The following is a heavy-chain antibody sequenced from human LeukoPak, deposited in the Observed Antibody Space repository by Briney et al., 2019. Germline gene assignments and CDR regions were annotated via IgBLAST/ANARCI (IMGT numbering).Heavy chain of an antibody. CDR2: ISGSGGST. D-gene: IGHD3-9*01. Sequence: GGSLRLSCAASGFTFSSYSMNWARQAPGKGLEWVSAISGSGGSTYYADSVKGRFTISRDNSKNTLYLQMNSLRAEDTAVYYCAKEGRYFDWLPHDWGQGTLVTVSS. CDR1: GFTFSSYS. V-gene: IGHV3-23*01. CDR3: AKEGRYFDWLPHD. J-gene: IGHJ4*02.